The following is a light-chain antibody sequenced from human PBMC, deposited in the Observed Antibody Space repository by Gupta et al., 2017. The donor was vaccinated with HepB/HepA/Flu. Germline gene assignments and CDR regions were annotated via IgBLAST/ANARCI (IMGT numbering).Light chain of an antibody. Sequence: IVLTQSPATLSLSPGERATLTCRASQHVNNYLGWYQQNPGQVPSLLIYDASKRATGVPARFSGSASATDFTLTISILDPEDFAVYYCQQRHSWPCTFGPGTKVEI. CDR1: QHVNNY. V-gene: IGKV3-11*01. CDR3: QQRHSWPCT. CDR2: DAS. J-gene: IGKJ2*02.